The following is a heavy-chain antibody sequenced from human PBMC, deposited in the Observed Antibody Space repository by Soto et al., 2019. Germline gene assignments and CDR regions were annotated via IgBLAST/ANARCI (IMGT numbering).Heavy chain of an antibody. Sequence: QVQLVESGGGVVQPGRSLRLSCAASGFTFSSYGMHWVRQAPGKGLEWVALIWYDGSNKYYADSVKGRFTISRDNSKNRLYLQMNSLRAEDTAVYYCARPDSSGYYWGLEYWGQGTVVTVSS. D-gene: IGHD3-22*01. CDR3: ARPDSSGYYWGLEY. CDR1: GFTFSSYG. J-gene: IGHJ4*02. CDR2: IWYDGSNK. V-gene: IGHV3-33*01.